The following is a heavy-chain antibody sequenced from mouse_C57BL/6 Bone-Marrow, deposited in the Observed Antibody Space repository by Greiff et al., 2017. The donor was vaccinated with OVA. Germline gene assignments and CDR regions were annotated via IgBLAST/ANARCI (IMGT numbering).Heavy chain of an antibody. CDR1: GYTFTNYW. J-gene: IGHJ2*01. Sequence: QVQLQQPGAELVMPGASVKLSCKSSGYTFTNYWMHWVKQRPGQGLEWIGEIDPSDSYTNYNQKFKGKSTLTGDKSSSTAFMQLSSRTSEDSAVYYCAIGGIPTAWGQGTTLTVSS. CDR2: IDPSDSYT. V-gene: IGHV1-69*01. CDR3: AIGGIPTA. D-gene: IGHD1-2*01.